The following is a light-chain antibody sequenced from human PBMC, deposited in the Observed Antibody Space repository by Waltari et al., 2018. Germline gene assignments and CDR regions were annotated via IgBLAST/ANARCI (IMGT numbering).Light chain of an antibody. J-gene: IGKJ1*01. CDR2: HAS. CDR3: QKYESLPAT. CDR1: QSVSMY. Sequence: EIVLTQSPGTLSLSPGERATLSCRASQSVSMYLDWYQQKPGQAPRLLIYHASSRATGIPDRFSGSGSGTDFSLTISRLEAEDVAMYYCQKYESLPATFGQGTKVEIK. V-gene: IGKV3-20*01.